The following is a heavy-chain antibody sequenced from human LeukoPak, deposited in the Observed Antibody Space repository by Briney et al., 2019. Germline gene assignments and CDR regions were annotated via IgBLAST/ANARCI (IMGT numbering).Heavy chain of an antibody. CDR1: GFTFSSYG. V-gene: IGHV3-30*18. D-gene: IGHD1-26*01. J-gene: IGHJ3*01. CDR3: AKGRNLGPTSAFDV. CDR2: ISYDGSDK. Sequence: PGGSLRLSCAASGFTFSSYGMHWVRQAPGKGLEWVTLISYDGSDKYYGDSVKGRFTISRDNSKNTLYLQMNSLRFDDTAVYYCAKGRNLGPTSAFDVWGRGTVVTVSS.